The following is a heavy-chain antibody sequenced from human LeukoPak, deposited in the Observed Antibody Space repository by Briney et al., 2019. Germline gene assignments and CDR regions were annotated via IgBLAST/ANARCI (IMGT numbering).Heavy chain of an antibody. V-gene: IGHV4-34*01. CDR2: INHSGST. D-gene: IGHD3-3*01. CDR3: ARGTYDFWSGYYRSHFQH. CDR1: GGSFSGYY. Sequence: SETLSLTCAVYGGSFSGYYWSWIRQPPGKGLEWIGEINHSGSTNYNPSPKRRVTISVDPSKDQFSLKLCSVTAADTAVYYCARGTYDFWSGYYRSHFQHWGQGTLVTVSS. J-gene: IGHJ1*01.